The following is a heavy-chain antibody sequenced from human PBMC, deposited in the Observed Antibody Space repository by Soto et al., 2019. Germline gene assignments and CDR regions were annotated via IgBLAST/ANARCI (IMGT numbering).Heavy chain of an antibody. CDR1: GYTFTIYA. D-gene: IGHD2-2*01. J-gene: IGHJ6*03. Sequence: ASVKVSCKASGYTFTIYAMHLVRQAPGQRLEWMGWINAGNGNTKYSQKFQGRVTITRDTSASTAYMELSSLRSEDTAVYYCARGYCSSTSCYALYDYYYYYVDVWGKGTTVTVSS. CDR3: ARGYCSSTSCYALYDYYYYYVDV. CDR2: INAGNGNT. V-gene: IGHV1-3*01.